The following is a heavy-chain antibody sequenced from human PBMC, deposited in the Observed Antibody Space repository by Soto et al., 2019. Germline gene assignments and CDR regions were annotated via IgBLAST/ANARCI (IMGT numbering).Heavy chain of an antibody. D-gene: IGHD3-16*01. V-gene: IGHV4-31*03. CDR2: IYYSGST. Sequence: PSETLSLTCTVSGGSISSGGYYWSWIRQHPGKGLEWIGYIYYSGSTYYNPSLKSRVTISVDTSKNQFSLKLSSVTAADTAVYYCARVKGKSGGNWFDPWGQGTLVTFSS. J-gene: IGHJ5*02. CDR3: ARVKGKSGGNWFDP. CDR1: GGSISSGGYY.